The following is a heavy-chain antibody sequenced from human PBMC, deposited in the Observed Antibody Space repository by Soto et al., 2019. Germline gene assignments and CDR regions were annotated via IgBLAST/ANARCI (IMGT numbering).Heavy chain of an antibody. D-gene: IGHD4-17*01. Sequence: QEQLVESGGGVVQPGTSLRLSCEASGFTFSGFGMHWVRQAPGKGLEWVAVIWYDGSKKYYADCVKGRFTISRDNSKNALYLQMSSLRAEDTAVYYCARGRGGSYGGNSAHFDIWGQGTLVTVSS. V-gene: IGHV3-33*01. CDR2: IWYDGSKK. CDR1: GFTFSGFG. CDR3: ARGRGGSYGGNSAHFDI. J-gene: IGHJ3*02.